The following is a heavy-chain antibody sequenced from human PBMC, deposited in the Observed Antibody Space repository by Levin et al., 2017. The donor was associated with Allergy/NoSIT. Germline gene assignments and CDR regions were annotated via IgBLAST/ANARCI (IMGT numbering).Heavy chain of an antibody. J-gene: IGHJ5*02. CDR3: ARDLVRGVIDDP. CDR2: INPNSGGT. Sequence: ASVKVSCKASGYTFTGYYMHWVRQAPGQGLEWMGWINPNSGGTNYAQKFQGRVTMTRDTSISTAYMELSRLRSDDTAVYYCARDLVRGVIDDPWGQGTLVTVSS. V-gene: IGHV1-2*02. CDR1: GYTFTGYY. D-gene: IGHD3-10*01.